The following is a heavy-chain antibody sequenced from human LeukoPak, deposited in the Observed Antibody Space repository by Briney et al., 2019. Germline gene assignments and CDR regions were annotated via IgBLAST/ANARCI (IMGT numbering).Heavy chain of an antibody. CDR2: ISYDGSNK. D-gene: IGHD2-2*01. J-gene: IGHJ4*02. Sequence: GGSLRLSCAASGFTFSSYAMHWVRQAPGKGLEWVAVISYDGSNKYCADSVKGRFTISRDNSKNTLYLQMNSLRAEDTAVYYCARGGDIVVVPAATWGQGTLVTVSS. CDR1: GFTFSSYA. CDR3: ARGGDIVVVPAAT. V-gene: IGHV3-30*17.